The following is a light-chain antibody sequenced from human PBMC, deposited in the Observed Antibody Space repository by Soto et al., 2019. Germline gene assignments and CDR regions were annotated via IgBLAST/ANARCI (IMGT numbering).Light chain of an antibody. J-gene: IGKJ2*01. Sequence: DIQMTQSPSTLSASVGDRVTITCRASQSISDWLAWYQQKPGKAPNLLISDASSLESGVPSRFSGSGSGTEFTLTISGLQPDDFATYYCQQYSSYSSFGQGTKLQIK. CDR3: QQYSSYSS. CDR1: QSISDW. CDR2: DAS. V-gene: IGKV1-5*01.